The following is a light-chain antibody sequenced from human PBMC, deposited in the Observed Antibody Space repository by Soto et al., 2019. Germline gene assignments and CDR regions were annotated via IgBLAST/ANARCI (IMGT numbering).Light chain of an antibody. CDR2: DVN. V-gene: IGLV2-14*03. CDR1: SSDVGGYNS. Sequence: QSVLTQPASVSGSPGQSIAISCTGTSSDVGGYNSVSWYQHHPGKAHKLMIYDVNYRPSGISDRFSGSKSGNTASLTISGLQAEDEADYYCSSYTSSSTLVFGTGTKLTVL. CDR3: SSYTSSSTLV. J-gene: IGLJ1*01.